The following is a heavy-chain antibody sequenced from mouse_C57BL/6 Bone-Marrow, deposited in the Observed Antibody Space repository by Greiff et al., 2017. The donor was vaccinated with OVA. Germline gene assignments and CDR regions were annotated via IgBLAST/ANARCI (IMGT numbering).Heavy chain of an antibody. V-gene: IGHV10-1*01. Sequence: EVNVVESGGGLVQPKGSLKLSCAASGFSFNTYAMNWVRQAPGKGLEWVARIRSKSNNYATYYADSVKDRFTISRDDSESMLYLQMNNLKTEDTAMYYCVRHDVYWYFDVWGTGTTVTVSS. CDR1: GFSFNTYA. D-gene: IGHD2-3*01. CDR2: IRSKSNNYAT. CDR3: VRHDVYWYFDV. J-gene: IGHJ1*03.